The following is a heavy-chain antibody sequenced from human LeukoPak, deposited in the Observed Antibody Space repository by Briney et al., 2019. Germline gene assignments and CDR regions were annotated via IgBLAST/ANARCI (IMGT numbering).Heavy chain of an antibody. J-gene: IGHJ4*02. CDR3: ARVVLRDFDY. V-gene: IGHV3-74*01. CDR2: INTDGSST. D-gene: IGHD3-3*01. Sequence: GGSLRLSCAASGFTFSSYWMNWVRQAPGKGLVWVSRINTDGSSTSYADSVKGRFTISRDNAKNTVYLQMNSLRAEDTAVYYCARVVLRDFDYWGQGTLVTVSS. CDR1: GFTFSSYW.